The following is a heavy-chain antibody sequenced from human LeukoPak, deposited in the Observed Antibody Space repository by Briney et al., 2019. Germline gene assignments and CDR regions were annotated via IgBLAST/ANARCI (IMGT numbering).Heavy chain of an antibody. CDR2: IIPIFGTT. V-gene: IGHV1-69*05. CDR3: ARGEGYSYGPVKY. D-gene: IGHD5-18*01. CDR1: GGTFSSYA. Sequence: SVKVSCKASGGTFSSYASSWVRQAPGQGLEWMGGIIPIFGTTNYAQKFQGRVTVATDKSTSTAYMELSGLRSEDTAVYYCARGEGYSYGPVKYWGQGTLVTVSS. J-gene: IGHJ4*02.